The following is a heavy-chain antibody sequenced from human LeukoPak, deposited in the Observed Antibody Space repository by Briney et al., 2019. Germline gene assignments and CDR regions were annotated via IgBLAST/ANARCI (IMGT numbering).Heavy chain of an antibody. CDR3: AKDHTYYDSPHAFDM. CDR1: GFTFDDYA. V-gene: IGHV3-9*01. D-gene: IGHD3-22*01. CDR2: ISWNSGSI. J-gene: IGHJ3*02. Sequence: GGSLRLSCAASGFTFDDYAMHWVRQAPGRGLEWVSGISWNSGSIGYADSVKGRFTISRDNAKNSLYLQMSSLRGEDTAVYYCAKDHTYYDSPHAFDMWGQGTMVTVSS.